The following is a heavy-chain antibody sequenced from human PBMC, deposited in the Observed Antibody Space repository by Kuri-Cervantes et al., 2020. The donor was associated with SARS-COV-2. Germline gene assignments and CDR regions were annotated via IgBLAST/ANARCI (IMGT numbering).Heavy chain of an antibody. CDR2: ISYDGSNK. CDR1: GFTFSTYA. J-gene: IGHJ4*02. V-gene: IGHV3-30-3*01. CDR3: TRDSLWSGYFNY. D-gene: IGHD3-3*01. Sequence: GGSLRLSCAASGFTFSTYAMHWVRQAPGKGLEWVAVISYDGSNKYYADSVKGRFTISRDNSKNTLYLQMNSLRAEDTAVYYCTRDSLWSGYFNYWGQGTLVTDSS.